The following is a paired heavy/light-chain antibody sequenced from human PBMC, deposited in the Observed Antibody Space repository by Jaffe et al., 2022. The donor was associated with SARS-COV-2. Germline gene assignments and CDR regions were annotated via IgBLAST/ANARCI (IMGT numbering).Light chain of an antibody. CDR3: MQALQSPFT. Sequence: DIVMTQSPLSLPVTPGEPASISCRSSQSLLNRNGYNYLDWYLQKPGQSPQLLIYLGSNRASGVPDRFSGFGSGTDFTLKISRVEAEDVGVYYCMQALQSPFTFGPGTNVDIK. J-gene: IGKJ3*01. CDR2: LGS. V-gene: IGKV2-28*01. CDR1: QSLLNRNGYNY.
Heavy chain of an antibody. Sequence: EVQLVESGGGLVKPGESLRLSCAASGFTLSNAWMSWVRQAPGKGLEWVGRIRSKTDGGTTDYAAPVKGRFTISRDDSKNTLHLQMNSLKTEDTAVYYCTTEGVYCGGHCPDYWGQGTLVTVSS. D-gene: IGHD2-21*02. CDR1: GFTLSNAW. J-gene: IGHJ4*02. CDR3: TTEGVYCGGHCPDY. CDR2: IRSKTDGGTT. V-gene: IGHV3-15*01.